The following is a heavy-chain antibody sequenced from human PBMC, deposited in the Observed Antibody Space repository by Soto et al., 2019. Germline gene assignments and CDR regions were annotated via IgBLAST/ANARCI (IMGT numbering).Heavy chain of an antibody. D-gene: IGHD3-22*01. Sequence: SETLSLTCAVYGGSFSGYYWSWIRQPPGKGLEWIGEINHSGSTNYNPSLKSRVTISVDTSKNQFSLKLSSVTAADTAVYYCARTHDYYDSSGTRTRGGWDYWGQGTLVTVSS. J-gene: IGHJ4*02. CDR3: ARTHDYYDSSGTRTRGGWDY. CDR1: GGSFSGYY. CDR2: INHSGST. V-gene: IGHV4-34*01.